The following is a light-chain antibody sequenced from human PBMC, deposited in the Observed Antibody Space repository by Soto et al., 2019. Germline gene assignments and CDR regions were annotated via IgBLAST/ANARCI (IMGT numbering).Light chain of an antibody. Sequence: EVVMTESPVTLSVSQGESPTLSCRASQGLGGNLAWYQQKPGQVPRPLIYGASTRATGIPARFSGSGSGTEFTLSISSLQSEDFAVYYWKQDKEWPPFTFGEGTRLEI. CDR1: QGLGGN. CDR3: KQDKEWPPFT. CDR2: GAS. J-gene: IGKJ5*01. V-gene: IGKV3-15*01.